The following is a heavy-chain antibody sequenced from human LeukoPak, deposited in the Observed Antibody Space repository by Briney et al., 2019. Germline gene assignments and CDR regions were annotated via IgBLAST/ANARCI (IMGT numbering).Heavy chain of an antibody. CDR1: GFTVSGNY. Sequence: GGSLRLSCAASGFTVSGNYMSGVRQAPGKGLEWVSVIYTAGSTYNADSVTGRFTISRDKSKNTLYLQMNTLRAEDTAVYFCAGGNSWPGLSYWGQGALLTVSS. CDR3: AGGNSWPGLSY. CDR2: IYTAGST. D-gene: IGHD6-13*01. V-gene: IGHV3-53*01. J-gene: IGHJ4*02.